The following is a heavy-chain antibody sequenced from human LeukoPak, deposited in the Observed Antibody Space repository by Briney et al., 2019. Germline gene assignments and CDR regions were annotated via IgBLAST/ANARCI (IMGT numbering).Heavy chain of an antibody. CDR2: FDPEDGEI. V-gene: IGHV1-24*01. CDR3: ATGPPGDRGVLVYYYYMDV. J-gene: IGHJ6*03. Sequence: ASVKVSCKVFGYTLTELSMHWVRQAPGKGLEWMGSFDPEDGEIIYAQKFQGRVTMTEDTSTDTGYMELSSLRSEDTAVYYCATGPPGDRGVLVYYYYMDVWGKGTSVTVSS. CDR1: GYTLTELS. D-gene: IGHD2-21*02.